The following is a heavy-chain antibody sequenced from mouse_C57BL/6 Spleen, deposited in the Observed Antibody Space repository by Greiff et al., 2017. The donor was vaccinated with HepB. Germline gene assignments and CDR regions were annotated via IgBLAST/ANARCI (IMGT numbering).Heavy chain of an antibody. D-gene: IGHD1-1*01. J-gene: IGHJ2*01. CDR3: ARSGISTTVVSYYFDY. V-gene: IGHV1-72*01. CDR2: IDPNSGGT. CDR1: GYTFTSYW. Sequence: VQLQQSGAELVKPGASVKLSCKASGYTFTSYWMHWVKQRPGRGLEWIGRIDPNSGGTKYNEKFKSKATLTVDKPSSTAYMQLSSLTSEDSAVYYCARSGISTTVVSYYFDYWGQGTTLTVSS.